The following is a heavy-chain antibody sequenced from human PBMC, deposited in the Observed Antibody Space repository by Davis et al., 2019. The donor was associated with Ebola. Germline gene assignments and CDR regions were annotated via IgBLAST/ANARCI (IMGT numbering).Heavy chain of an antibody. D-gene: IGHD2-2*02. V-gene: IGHV4-59*08. Sequence: SETLSLTCAVYGGSFSGYYWSWIRQPPGKGLEWIGYIYYSGSTNYNPSLKSRVTISVDTSKNQFSLKLSSVTAADTAVYYCARHGRSTSCYTCFDPWGQGTLVTVSS. CDR2: IYYSGST. CDR3: ARHGRSTSCYTCFDP. CDR1: GGSFSGYY. J-gene: IGHJ5*02.